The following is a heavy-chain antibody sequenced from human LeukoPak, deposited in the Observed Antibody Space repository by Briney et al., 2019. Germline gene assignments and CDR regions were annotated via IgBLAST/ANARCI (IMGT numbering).Heavy chain of an antibody. D-gene: IGHD2-15*01. CDR2: IWYDGSGK. CDR1: RFTFTDYG. Sequence: SSLRLSCAASRFTFTDYGMHWVRQPPGKGLEWVALIWYDGSGKYYADSVKGRFTISRDNSKNTLYLQMNSLRAEDTAVYYCARDWCGGGSCYYFDHWGQGTLVTVSS. CDR3: ARDWCGGGSCYYFDH. J-gene: IGHJ4*02. V-gene: IGHV3-33*01.